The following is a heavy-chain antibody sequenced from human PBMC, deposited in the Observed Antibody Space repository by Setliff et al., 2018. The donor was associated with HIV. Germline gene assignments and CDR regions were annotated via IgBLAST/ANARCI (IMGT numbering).Heavy chain of an antibody. CDR3: ARVAVSRLLWFGELSPGAFDI. CDR1: GGSISSGSYY. J-gene: IGHJ3*02. V-gene: IGHV4-61*02. Sequence: SETLSLTCTVSGGSISSGSYYWSWIRQPAGKGLEWIGRIYTSGSTNYNPSLKSRVTISVDTSKNQFSLKLSSVTAADTAVYYCARVAVSRLLWFGELSPGAFDIWGQGTMVTVSS. CDR2: IYTSGST. D-gene: IGHD3-10*01.